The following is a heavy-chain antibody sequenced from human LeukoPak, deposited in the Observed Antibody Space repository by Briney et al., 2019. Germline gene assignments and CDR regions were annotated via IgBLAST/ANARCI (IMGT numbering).Heavy chain of an antibody. CDR3: AREGYYGGHTGAFDC. D-gene: IGHD4-23*01. CDR2: TYYSGST. CDR1: GGSITNYY. Sequence: SETLSLTCTVSGGSITNYYWSWIRQPPGKGLEWIGYTYYSGSTTSNPSLKSRFTISVDTSKNQFSLRLSSVTAADTAVYYCAREGYYGGHTGAFDCWGQGALVTVSS. V-gene: IGHV4-59*12. J-gene: IGHJ4*02.